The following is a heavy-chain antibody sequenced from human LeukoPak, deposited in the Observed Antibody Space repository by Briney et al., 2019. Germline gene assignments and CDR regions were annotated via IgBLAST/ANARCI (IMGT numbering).Heavy chain of an antibody. D-gene: IGHD2-15*01. CDR3: ATSHDSAGND. CDR2: IRHDGNAK. V-gene: IGHV3-7*01. Sequence: PGGSLRLSCAASGFAFSDFWMSWVRQAPGKGLEWVGNIRHDGNAKNYVPSVRGRFTISRDNAKNSLYLQMNSLTVEDTAVYYCATSHDSAGNDWGQGTLVTVSS. CDR1: GFAFSDFW. J-gene: IGHJ4*02.